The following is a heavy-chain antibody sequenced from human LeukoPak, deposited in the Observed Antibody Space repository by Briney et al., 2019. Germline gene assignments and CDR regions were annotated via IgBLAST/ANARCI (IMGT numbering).Heavy chain of an antibody. Sequence: ASVKVSCKVSGYTLTELSMHWVRQAPGKGLEWMGGFDPEDGETIYAQKFQGRVTMTEDTSTDTAYMELSSLRSEDTAVYYCATAFPGIAXAGTEGDAFDIWGQGTMVTV. D-gene: IGHD6-13*01. V-gene: IGHV1-24*01. CDR2: FDPEDGET. CDR3: ATAFPGIAXAGTEGDAFDI. J-gene: IGHJ3*02. CDR1: GYTLTELS.